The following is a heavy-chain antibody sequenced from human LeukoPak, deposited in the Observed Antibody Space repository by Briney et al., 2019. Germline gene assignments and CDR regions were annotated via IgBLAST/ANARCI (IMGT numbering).Heavy chain of an antibody. D-gene: IGHD3-9*01. CDR3: ARDKSTIDSRIGYFDL. Sequence: PSETLSLTCAVSGDSVTTTNWWSWVRQPPGKGLEWIGQFYHSGGINYSPSLKNRDTMSVDKSKNHFYLKLTSVTAADTAVYFCARDKSTIDSRIGYFDLWGRGTLVTVSS. CDR2: FYHSGGI. J-gene: IGHJ2*01. CDR1: GDSVTTTNW. V-gene: IGHV4-4*02.